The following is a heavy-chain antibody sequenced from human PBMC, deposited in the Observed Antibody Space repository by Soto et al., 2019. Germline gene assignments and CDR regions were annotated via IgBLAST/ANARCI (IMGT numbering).Heavy chain of an antibody. V-gene: IGHV3-23*01. CDR1: GFTFSSYA. CDR2: ISGSGGST. J-gene: IGHJ6*02. CDR3: AKGYDFWSGRLYGMDV. D-gene: IGHD3-3*01. Sequence: GGSLRLSCAASGFTFSSYAMSWVRQAPGKGLEWVPAISGSGGSTYYADSVKGRFTISRDNSKNTLYLQMNSLRAEDTAVYYCAKGYDFWSGRLYGMDVWGQGTTVTVSS.